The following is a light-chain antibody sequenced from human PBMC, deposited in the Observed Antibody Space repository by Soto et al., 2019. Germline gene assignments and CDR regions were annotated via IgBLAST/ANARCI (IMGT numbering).Light chain of an antibody. CDR1: SSDVGSSNG. CDR2: DVS. V-gene: IGLV2-18*02. CDR3: SSYTSTSTYA. J-gene: IGLJ1*01. Sequence: QSVLTQPPSVSGSPGQSVTISCTGTSSDVGSSNGVSWYQQPPGTAPKLMIYDVSNRPSGVPDRFSGSKSGNTASLTISGLQAEGEADYYCSSYTSTSTYAFGTGTKVTVL.